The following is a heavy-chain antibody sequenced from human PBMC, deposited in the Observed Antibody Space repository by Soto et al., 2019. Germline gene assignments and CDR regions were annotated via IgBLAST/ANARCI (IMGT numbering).Heavy chain of an antibody. Sequence: SETLSLTCTVSGGSISSYYWSWIRQPPGKGLEWIGYIYYSGSTNYNPSLKSRVTISVDTSKNQFSLKLSSVTAADTAVYYCAREKTSGWSGYRGVDVWGKGTTVTVS. CDR1: GGSISSYY. J-gene: IGHJ6*04. CDR3: AREKTSGWSGYRGVDV. D-gene: IGHD3-3*01. V-gene: IGHV4-59*01. CDR2: IYYSGST.